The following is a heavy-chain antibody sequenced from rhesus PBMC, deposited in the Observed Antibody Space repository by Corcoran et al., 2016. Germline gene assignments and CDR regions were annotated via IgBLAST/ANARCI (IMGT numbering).Heavy chain of an antibody. CDR1: GGSISETFR. CDR2: ILGTSTST. CDR3: ARGRYYNIWTGYYDY. Sequence: VQLQESGPGVVKPSETLSLTCAVSGGSISETFRWSWIRQSPGQGLEWIGYILGTSTSTIYNPSLNSRVTISKDTSKNQFSLNLNSLTAADTAVYYCARGRYYNIWTGYYDYWGQGVLVTVSS. V-gene: IGHV4S10*01. D-gene: IGHD3-3*01. J-gene: IGHJ4*01.